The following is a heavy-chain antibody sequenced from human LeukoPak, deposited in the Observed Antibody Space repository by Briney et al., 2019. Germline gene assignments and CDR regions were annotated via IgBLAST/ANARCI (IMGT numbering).Heavy chain of an antibody. CDR1: GFTFSSYA. Sequence: GGSLRLSCAASGFTFSSYAMHWVRQAPGKGLEWVAVISYDGSNKYYADSVKGRFTISRDNSKNTLYLQMNSLRAEDTAVYYCARLLSSSSTTHYYYGMDVWGQGTTVTVSS. D-gene: IGHD6-6*01. J-gene: IGHJ6*02. CDR3: ARLLSSSSTTHYYYGMDV. CDR2: ISYDGSNK. V-gene: IGHV3-30-3*01.